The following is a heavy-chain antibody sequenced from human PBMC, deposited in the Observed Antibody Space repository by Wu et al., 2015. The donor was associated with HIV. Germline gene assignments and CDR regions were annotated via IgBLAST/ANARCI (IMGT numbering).Heavy chain of an antibody. CDR3: ARALRPVADALELDY. V-gene: IGHV1-2*02. CDR1: GGTFSTFG. J-gene: IGHJ4*02. D-gene: IGHD6-19*01. CDR2: INPRTGDT. Sequence: QVQLVQSGAEVKKPGSSVKVSCKASGGTFSTFGISWVRQAPGQGLEWMGCINPRTGDTKYAQRFQDKVSMTRDTSISTVYMELSRLRFDDTAIYYCARALRPVADALELDYWGQGTLVTVSS.